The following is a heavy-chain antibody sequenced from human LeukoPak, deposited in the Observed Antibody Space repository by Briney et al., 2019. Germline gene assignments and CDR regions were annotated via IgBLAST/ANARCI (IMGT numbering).Heavy chain of an antibody. CDR2: ISSSSSTI. V-gene: IGHV3-48*04. Sequence: GGSLRLSCAASGFTFSSYSMNWVRQAPGKGLEWVSYISSSSSTIHYADSVKGRFTISRDNAKNSLYLQMNSLRAEDTAVYYCARTISSSWYIDWYFDLWGRGTLVTVSS. CDR1: GFTFSSYS. J-gene: IGHJ2*01. D-gene: IGHD6-13*01. CDR3: ARTISSSWYIDWYFDL.